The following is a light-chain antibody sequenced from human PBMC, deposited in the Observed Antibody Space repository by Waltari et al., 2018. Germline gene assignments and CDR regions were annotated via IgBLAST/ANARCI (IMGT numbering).Light chain of an antibody. CDR3: AAWDDSLSGHVV. CDR1: SSNIGRNY. Sequence: QSLLTHPPSASVTPGQRVTISSSGSSSNIGRNYVYCSQQHPGTAPKLLIYRNNQRPSGVPARFSGSKSGTSASLAISGLRSEDEADYYCAAWDDSLSGHVVFGGGTKLTVL. J-gene: IGLJ2*01. V-gene: IGLV1-47*01. CDR2: RNN.